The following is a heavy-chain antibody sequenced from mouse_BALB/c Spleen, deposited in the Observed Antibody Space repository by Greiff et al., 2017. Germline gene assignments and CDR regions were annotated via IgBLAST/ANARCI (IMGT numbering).Heavy chain of an antibody. J-gene: IGHJ4*01. D-gene: IGHD1-1*01. Sequence: QVQLQQSGPELVKPGASVKISCKATGYTFSSYWIEWVKQRPGHGLEWIGEILPGSGSTNYNEKFKGKATFTADTSSNTAYMQLSSLTSEDSAVYYCARCTVVARNYAMDYWGQGTSVTVSS. V-gene: IGHV1-9*01. CDR2: ILPGSGST. CDR1: GYTFSSYW. CDR3: ARCTVVARNYAMDY.